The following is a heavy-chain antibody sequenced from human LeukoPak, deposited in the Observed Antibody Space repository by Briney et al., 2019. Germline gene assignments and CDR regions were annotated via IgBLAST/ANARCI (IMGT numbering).Heavy chain of an antibody. Sequence: GGSLRLSCAASGFPFSSYGMHWVRQAPDKGLEWVAYIWYDGSKEYYADSVKGRFTISRDNSKNTLYLQMNSLRAEDTAVYYCAKGATREKFDYWGQGTLVTVSS. J-gene: IGHJ4*02. CDR3: AKGATREKFDY. CDR1: GFPFSSYG. CDR2: IWYDGSKE. V-gene: IGHV3-30*02. D-gene: IGHD4/OR15-4a*01.